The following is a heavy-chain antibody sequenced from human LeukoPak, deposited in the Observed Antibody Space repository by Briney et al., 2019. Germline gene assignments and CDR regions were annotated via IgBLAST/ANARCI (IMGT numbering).Heavy chain of an antibody. D-gene: IGHD1-26*01. Sequence: SQTLSLICTVSGDSTSSGSYYWSWIRQPAGEGLEWIGRIYSSGRTHYSPSLKSRVAISVDTSKNRFSLRLSSVTAADTAVYYCARDLGGSYSSETWFDPWGQGTLVTVSS. V-gene: IGHV4-61*02. CDR2: IYSSGRT. J-gene: IGHJ5*02. CDR1: GDSTSSGSYY. CDR3: ARDLGGSYSSETWFDP.